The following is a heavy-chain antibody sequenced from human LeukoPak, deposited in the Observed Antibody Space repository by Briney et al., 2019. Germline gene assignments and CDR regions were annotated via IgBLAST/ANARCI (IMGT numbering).Heavy chain of an antibody. Sequence: GGSLRLSCAASGFTFDDYGMSWARQAPGKGLEWVSGINWNGGSTGYADSVKGRFTISRDNAKNSLYLQMNSLRAEDTALYYCARDARYYYDSSGYYYEGFFDYWGQGTLVTVSS. D-gene: IGHD3-22*01. V-gene: IGHV3-20*04. CDR3: ARDARYYYDSSGYYYEGFFDY. J-gene: IGHJ4*02. CDR2: INWNGGST. CDR1: GFTFDDYG.